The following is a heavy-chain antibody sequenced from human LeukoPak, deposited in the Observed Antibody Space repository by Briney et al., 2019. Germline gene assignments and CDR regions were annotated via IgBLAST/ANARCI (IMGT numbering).Heavy chain of an antibody. J-gene: IGHJ4*02. CDR3: ASSSGSYYTPYFDY. CDR2: INPSGGST. D-gene: IGHD3-10*01. V-gene: IGHV1-46*01. Sequence: ASVKVSCKASGYTFTSYYMHWVRQAPGQGLEWMGIINPSGGSTSYAQKFQGRVTITADESTSTAYMELSSLRSEDTAVYYCASSSGSYYTPYFDYWGQGTLVTVSS. CDR1: GYTFTSYY.